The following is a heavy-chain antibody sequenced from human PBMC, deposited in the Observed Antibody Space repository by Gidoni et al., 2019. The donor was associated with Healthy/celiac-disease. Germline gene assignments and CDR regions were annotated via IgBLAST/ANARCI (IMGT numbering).Heavy chain of an antibody. CDR2: IWYDGSNK. D-gene: IGHD3-3*01. V-gene: IGHV3-33*01. CDR1: GFTFSSYG. J-gene: IGHJ4*02. Sequence: QVQLVESGGGVVQPGRSLRLSCAASGFTFSSYGMHWVRQAPGKGLEWVAVIWYDGSNKYYADAVKGRFTISRDNSKNTLYLQMNSLRAEDTAVYYCARAPPMPDFGVVIDWGQGTLVTVSS. CDR3: ARAPPMPDFGVVID.